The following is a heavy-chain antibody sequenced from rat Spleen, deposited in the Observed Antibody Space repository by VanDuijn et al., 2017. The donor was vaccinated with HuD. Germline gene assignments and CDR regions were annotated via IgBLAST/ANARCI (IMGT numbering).Heavy chain of an antibody. CDR1: GFSLTNYD. Sequence: QVQLKESGPGLVQPSQTLSLTCTVSGFSLTNYDVHWVRQSPGKGLEWMGVIWTGGSTAYNSLLKSRLSISRDISKSQVFLKMNSFQTEDTATFYCARDAYYSSSPPAYWGQGTLVTVSS. D-gene: IGHD1-2*01. V-gene: IGHV2-30*01. CDR3: ARDAYYSSSPPAY. CDR2: IWTGGST. J-gene: IGHJ3*01.